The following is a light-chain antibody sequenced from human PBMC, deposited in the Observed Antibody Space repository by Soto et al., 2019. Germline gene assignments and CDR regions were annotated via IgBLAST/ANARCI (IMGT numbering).Light chain of an antibody. J-gene: IGKJ2*01. CDR1: QSISSY. Sequence: DIQMTQSPSSLSASVGDRVTITCRASQSISSYLNWYQQKPGKAPKLLIYAASSLQSGVPSRFSGSGSGTDFTLTISSLQPEDFATYYCQQSYSTPPYTFAQGTELEIK. CDR2: AAS. V-gene: IGKV1-39*01. CDR3: QQSYSTPPYT.